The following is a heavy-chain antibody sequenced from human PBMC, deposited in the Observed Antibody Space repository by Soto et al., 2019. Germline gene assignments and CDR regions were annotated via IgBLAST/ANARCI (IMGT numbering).Heavy chain of an antibody. J-gene: IGHJ5*02. CDR1: GGTFSTYS. CDR2: IIPLFGTT. CDR3: ARGATHGSSWYFWFDP. D-gene: IGHD6-13*01. V-gene: IGHV1-69*01. Sequence: QMQLVQSGAEVRMPGSSVKVSCKASGGTFSTYSINWVRQAPGQGLEWVGGIIPLFGTTNYAQKFKGRGTITADESTSTAYTELRSLRAEDAAVYYCARGATHGSSWYFWFDPWGQGTLVTVSS.